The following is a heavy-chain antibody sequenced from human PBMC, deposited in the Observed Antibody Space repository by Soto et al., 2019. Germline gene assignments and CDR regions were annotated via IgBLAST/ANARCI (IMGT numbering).Heavy chain of an antibody. CDR1: GFTFSSYG. J-gene: IGHJ4*02. D-gene: IGHD4-4*01. CDR2: IWYDGSNK. Sequence: QMQLVESGGGVVQPGRSLRLSCAASGFTFSSYGMHWVRQAPGKGLEWVAVIWYDGSNKYYADTVKGRFTIARDNSKNTLYLQMNSLRAEDTAVYYCARDTERSFDYWGQGTLVTVSS. CDR3: ARDTERSFDY. V-gene: IGHV3-33*01.